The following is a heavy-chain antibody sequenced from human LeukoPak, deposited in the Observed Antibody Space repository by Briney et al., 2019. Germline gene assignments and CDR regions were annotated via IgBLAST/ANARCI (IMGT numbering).Heavy chain of an antibody. CDR2: ISAYNGNT. Sequence: GASVKVSCKASGYTFTSYGISWVRQAPGQGLEWMGWISAYNGNTNYAQKLQGRVTMTTDTSTSTAYMELRSLRSDDTAVYYCARGRFLEWLLFPGAFDIWGQGTMVTVSS. D-gene: IGHD3-3*01. CDR3: ARGRFLEWLLFPGAFDI. J-gene: IGHJ3*02. V-gene: IGHV1-18*01. CDR1: GYTFTSYG.